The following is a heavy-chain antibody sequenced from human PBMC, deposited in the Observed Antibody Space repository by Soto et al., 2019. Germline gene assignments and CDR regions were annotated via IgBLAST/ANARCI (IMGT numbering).Heavy chain of an antibody. V-gene: IGHV4-34*01. J-gene: IGHJ4*02. CDR3: ARGFSSSVTTRFDS. D-gene: IGHD4-17*01. CDR2: VYHSGDT. Sequence: VHLQQWGAGLLRPSETLSLTCTVSGESFGAYYWSWIRQSPGKGLEWIGEVYHSGDTKYNPSLKSRVTISEDPSKNQFSLRMTSMTAADTGVYYCARGFSSSVTTRFDSWGQGTLVTVSS. CDR1: GESFGAYY.